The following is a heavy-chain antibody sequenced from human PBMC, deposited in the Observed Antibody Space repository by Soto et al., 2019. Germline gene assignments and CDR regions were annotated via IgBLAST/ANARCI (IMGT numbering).Heavy chain of an antibody. D-gene: IGHD1-26*01. J-gene: IGHJ4*02. CDR1: GGSISSVGYY. CDR3: AREGGIVGATAADY. V-gene: IGHV4-31*03. CDR2: IYYSGST. Sequence: QVQLQESGPGLVKPSQTLSLTCTVSGGSISSVGYYWSWIRQHPGKGLEWIGDIYYSGSTYYNTSLKRRVTISVDTSKNQLSLKLSSVTAADTAVYYCAREGGIVGATAADYWGQGTLVTVSS.